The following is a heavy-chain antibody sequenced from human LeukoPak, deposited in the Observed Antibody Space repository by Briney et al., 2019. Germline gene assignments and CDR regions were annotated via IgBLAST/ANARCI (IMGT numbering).Heavy chain of an antibody. J-gene: IGHJ5*02. CDR3: AREGAYCSGTDCFATTVDA. V-gene: IGHV4-61*02. Sequence: PSETLSLTCNVSGYSISSGDYYWTWIRQPAGKGLEWIGRVDLGGRTSYNPSLISRVTVSVDPYKNQFSLSLTSVTAADTATYYCAREGAYCSGTDCFATTVDAWGPGALVTVSS. D-gene: IGHD2-2*01. CDR2: VDLGGRT. CDR1: GYSISSGDYY.